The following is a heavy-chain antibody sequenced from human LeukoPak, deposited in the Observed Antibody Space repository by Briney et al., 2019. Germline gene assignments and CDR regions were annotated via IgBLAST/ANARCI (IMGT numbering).Heavy chain of an antibody. CDR2: ISGSGGST. J-gene: IGHJ4*02. Sequence: GGSLRLSCAASGFTFTCCWMSWVRQTPGRGLEWVSAISGSGGSTYYADSVKGRFTISRDNSKNTLYLQINSLRAEDTALYYCAKKSGGDCHDYWGQGTLVTVSS. CDR3: AKKSGGDCHDY. V-gene: IGHV3-23*01. CDR1: GFTFTCCW. D-gene: IGHD2-21*02.